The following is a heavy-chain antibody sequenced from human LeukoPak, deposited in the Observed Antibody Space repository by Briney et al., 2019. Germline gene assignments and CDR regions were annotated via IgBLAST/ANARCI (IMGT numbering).Heavy chain of an antibody. D-gene: IGHD3-3*01. CDR1: GFTFDDYG. V-gene: IGHV3-20*04. J-gene: IGHJ4*02. CDR3: AKNRNTDFWSGHYTNYFDY. Sequence: GGSLRLSCAASGFTFDDYGMTWVRQTPGEGLEWVSGINWNGGSTGYADSVKGRFTISRDNAKNSLSLQMSSLRAEDTAVYYCAKNRNTDFWSGHYTNYFDYLGQGTLV. CDR2: INWNGGST.